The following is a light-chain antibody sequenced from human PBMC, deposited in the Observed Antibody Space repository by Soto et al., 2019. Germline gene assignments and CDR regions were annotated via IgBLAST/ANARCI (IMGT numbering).Light chain of an antibody. CDR2: AVS. Sequence: EIMMTQSPGTLSASPGERATLSCRASQSVSSNLAWYQQKPGQAPRLLIYAVSTRATGIPARFSGSGSGTEFTLTISSLQSEDFEVYYCQQDNKWPLTFGQGTKVEIK. CDR3: QQDNKWPLT. J-gene: IGKJ1*01. V-gene: IGKV3-15*01. CDR1: QSVSSN.